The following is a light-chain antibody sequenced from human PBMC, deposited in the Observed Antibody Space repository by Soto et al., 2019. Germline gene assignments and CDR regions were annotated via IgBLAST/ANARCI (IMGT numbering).Light chain of an antibody. Sequence: QSALTQPASVSGSPGQSITISCTGTSSDVGGYNYVSWYQQHPGKAPKLMIYEVSNRPSGVSYRFSGSKSGNTASLTISGLQAEDEADYYCSSYTSSNTLEGVFGTGTQLTVL. CDR2: EVS. V-gene: IGLV2-14*01. J-gene: IGLJ1*01. CDR1: SSDVGGYNY. CDR3: SSYTSSNTLEGV.